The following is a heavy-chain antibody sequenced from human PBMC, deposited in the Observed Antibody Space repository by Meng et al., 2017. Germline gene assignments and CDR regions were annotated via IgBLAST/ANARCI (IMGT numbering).Heavy chain of an antibody. V-gene: IGHV1-18*01. CDR1: GYTFTSYG. D-gene: IGHD3-22*01. CDR2: ISAYNGNT. J-gene: IGHJ4*02. Sequence: ASVKVSCKASGYTFTSYGISWVRQAPGQGLEWMGWISAYNGNTNYAQKLQGRVTMTTDTSTSTAYMELRSLRSDDTAVYYCARDSYYYDSSGSIRWGQGTLVTVSS. CDR3: ARDSYYYDSSGSIR.